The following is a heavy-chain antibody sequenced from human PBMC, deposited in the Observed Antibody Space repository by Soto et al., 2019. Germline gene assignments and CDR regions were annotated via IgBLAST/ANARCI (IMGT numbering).Heavy chain of an antibody. CDR3: ARDPQYSTSSQVFDS. CDR2: ISTYNGNT. CDR1: GYTFTTYG. Sequence: ASVKVSCKASGYTFTTYGISWVRQAPGQGLEWMGRISTYNGNTKYAQKLQGRVTMTTDTSTSTAYMELRSLRSDDTAVYYCARDPQYSTSSQVFDSWGQGTLVTV. V-gene: IGHV1-18*01. D-gene: IGHD6-6*01. J-gene: IGHJ4*02.